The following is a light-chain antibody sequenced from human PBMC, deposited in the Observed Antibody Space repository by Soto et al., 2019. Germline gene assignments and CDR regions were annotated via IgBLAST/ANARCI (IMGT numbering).Light chain of an antibody. J-gene: IGKJ1*01. CDR1: QRVSSSY. V-gene: IGKV3-20*01. CDR3: QQYGSSPRT. CDR2: GAS. Sequence: EIVLTQSPGTLSLSPGERATLSCRARQRVSSSYLAWYQQKPGQAPRLLIYGASSRATGLPDRFSGSGSGTDFPLTISRLDPEGFAVYCCQQYGSSPRTFGQGTKVEIK.